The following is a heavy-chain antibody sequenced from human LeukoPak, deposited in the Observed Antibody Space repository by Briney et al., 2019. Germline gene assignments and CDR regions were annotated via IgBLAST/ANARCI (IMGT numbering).Heavy chain of an antibody. Sequence: PSETLSLTCTVSGGSISSYYWSWIRQPPGKGLEWIGYIYYSGSTNYNPSLKSRVTISVDTSKNQFSLKLSSVTAADTAVYYCARGCSSTSCYGLYYFDYWGRGTLVTVSS. J-gene: IGHJ4*02. CDR3: ARGCSSTSCYGLYYFDY. V-gene: IGHV4-59*01. D-gene: IGHD2-2*01. CDR2: IYYSGST. CDR1: GGSISSYY.